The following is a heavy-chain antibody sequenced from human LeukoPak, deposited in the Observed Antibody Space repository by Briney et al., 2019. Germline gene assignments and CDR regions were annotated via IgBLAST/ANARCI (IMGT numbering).Heavy chain of an antibody. CDR2: IFYSGST. Sequence: ESGPTLVNPTQTLTLTCTFSGFSFSTSGVGVGWIRQPPGKALEWIGNIFYSGSTYYSPSLKSRVTISLDTSRNQFSLKLTSVTAADTAVYYCAKRGPYYYGSGSYYKGAQYYFDSWGQGPLVTVSS. J-gene: IGHJ4*02. V-gene: IGHV4-39*07. D-gene: IGHD3-10*01. CDR3: AKRGPYYYGSGSYYKGAQYYFDS. CDR1: GFSFSTSGVG.